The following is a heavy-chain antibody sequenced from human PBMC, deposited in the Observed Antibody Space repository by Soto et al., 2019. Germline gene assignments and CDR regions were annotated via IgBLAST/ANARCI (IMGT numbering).Heavy chain of an antibody. CDR2: ISGSGGST. Sequence: GGSLRLSCAASGFTFSSYAMSWVRQAPGKGLEWVSAISGSGGSTYYADSVKGRFTISRDNSKNTLYLQMNSLRAEDTAVYYCAKPSKDCSGGSCYSDDAFDIWGQGTMVTVSS. CDR1: GFTFSSYA. CDR3: AKPSKDCSGGSCYSDDAFDI. J-gene: IGHJ3*02. V-gene: IGHV3-23*01. D-gene: IGHD2-15*01.